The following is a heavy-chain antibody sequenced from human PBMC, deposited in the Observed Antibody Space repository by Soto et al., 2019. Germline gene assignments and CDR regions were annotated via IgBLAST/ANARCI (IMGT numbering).Heavy chain of an antibody. CDR2: IIPIIDRV. D-gene: IGHD6-19*01. V-gene: IGHV1-69*06. CDR1: GDIVSSYT. CDR3: AKGEGPQAVDGSHYYYGMDV. Sequence: QVQLVQSGAEVKKPGSSVKVSCKASGDIVSSYTISWLRQAPRHGLEWMGGIIPIIDRVGYAEKYRGRVTITADKSTTTAYMELTDLRSDDTAVYYCAKGEGPQAVDGSHYYYGMDVWGQGTTVTVSS. J-gene: IGHJ6*02.